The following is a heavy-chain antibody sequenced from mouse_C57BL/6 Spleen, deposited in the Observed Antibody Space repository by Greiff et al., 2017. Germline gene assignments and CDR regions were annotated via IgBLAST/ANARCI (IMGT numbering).Heavy chain of an antibody. CDR3: ALYDGYQGDYAMDY. CDR1: GYTFTDYN. CDR2: INPNNGGT. J-gene: IGHJ4*01. D-gene: IGHD2-3*01. Sequence: EVQLQQSGPELVKPGASVKMSCKASGYTFTDYNMHWVKQSHGKGLEWIGYINPNNGGTSYNQKFKGKATLTVYKSSSTAYLELRSLTSEDSAVXYCALYDGYQGDYAMDYWGQGTSVTVSS. V-gene: IGHV1-22*01.